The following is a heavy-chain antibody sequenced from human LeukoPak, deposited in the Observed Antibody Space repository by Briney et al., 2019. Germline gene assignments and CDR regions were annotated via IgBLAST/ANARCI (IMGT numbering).Heavy chain of an antibody. V-gene: IGHV3-30-3*01. CDR1: GFTFSSYA. CDR2: ISYDGSNK. Sequence: GGSLRLSCAASGFTFSSYAMHWVRQAPGKGLEWVAVISYDGSNKYYADSVKGRFTISRDNSKNTLYLQMNSLRAEDTAVYYCAKDLLRWELYFDYWGQGTLVTVSS. CDR3: AKDLLRWELYFDY. J-gene: IGHJ4*02. D-gene: IGHD1-26*01.